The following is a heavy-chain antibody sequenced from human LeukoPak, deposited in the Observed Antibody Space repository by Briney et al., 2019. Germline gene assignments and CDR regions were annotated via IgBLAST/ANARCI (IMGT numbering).Heavy chain of an antibody. J-gene: IGHJ4*02. CDR3: AKRMSTTPGSFDY. CDR2: ISDSGGGT. CDR1: GFTFSSYT. D-gene: IGHD5-24*01. Sequence: GGSLRLSCAASGFTFSSYTMNWVRQAPGKGLAWVSGISDSGGGTYYADSVKGRFTISRENPKNTLYLQMDSLRAEDTAIYYCAKRMSTTPGSFDYWGQGPLFTVSS. V-gene: IGHV3-23*01.